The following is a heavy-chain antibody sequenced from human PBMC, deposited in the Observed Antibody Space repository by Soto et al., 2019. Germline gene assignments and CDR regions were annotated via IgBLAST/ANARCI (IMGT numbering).Heavy chain of an antibody. J-gene: IGHJ4*02. V-gene: IGHV1-69*02. CDR3: ATSYGSGSAHFDY. Sequence: QVQLVQSGAEVKMPGSSVKVSCTASGGTFTSYTFSWVRQVPGQGLEWMGRIIPILRMADFAQKFQGRVTIKADESTSTVYMKLTSLRSEDTAVYYCATSYGSGSAHFDYWGQGTLVTVSP. CDR1: GGTFTSYT. CDR2: IIPILRMA. D-gene: IGHD3-10*01.